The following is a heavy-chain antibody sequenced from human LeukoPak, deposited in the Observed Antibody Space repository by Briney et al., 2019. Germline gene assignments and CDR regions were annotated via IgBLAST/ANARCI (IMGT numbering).Heavy chain of an antibody. J-gene: IGHJ6*02. D-gene: IGHD3-22*01. V-gene: IGHV4-31*03. Sequence: SETLSLTCTVSGGSISSGGYSWSWIRQHPGKGLEWIGYIYYSGSTYYNPSLKSRVTISVDTSKNQFSLKLSSVTAADTAVYYCARLALEVGGYYLNPYYYYYGMDVWGQGTTVTVSS. CDR3: ARLALEVGGYYLNPYYYYYGMDV. CDR1: GGSISSGGYS. CDR2: IYYSGST.